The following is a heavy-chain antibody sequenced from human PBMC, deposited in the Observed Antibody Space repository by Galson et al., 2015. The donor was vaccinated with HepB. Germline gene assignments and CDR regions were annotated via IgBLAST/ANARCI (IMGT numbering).Heavy chain of an antibody. V-gene: IGHV1-18*04. D-gene: IGHD3-3*01. J-gene: IGHJ6*02. CDR2: ISAYNGNT. CDR3: ARDPSFWSGYPMDV. CDR1: GYTFTSYG. Sequence: SVKASCKASGYTFTSYGISWVRQAPGQGLEWMGWISAYNGNTNYAQKLQGRVTMTTDTSTSTAYMELRSLRSDDTAVYYCARDPSFWSGYPMDVWGQGTTVTVSS.